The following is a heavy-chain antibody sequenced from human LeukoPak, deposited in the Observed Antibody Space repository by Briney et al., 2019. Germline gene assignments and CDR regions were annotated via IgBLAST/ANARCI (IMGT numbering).Heavy chain of an antibody. CDR2: INHSGYI. CDR3: ARTRLWPTGTFDL. V-gene: IGHV4-34*01. Sequence: SETLSLTCAVYGGSFTGYYWTWIRQPPGKGLEWIGEINHSGYINYNPSLKTRVTISVDTFKKEFSLRLTSVTAADTAIYYCARTRLWPTGTFDLWGQGTLVTVSS. J-gene: IGHJ4*02. D-gene: IGHD3-10*01. CDR1: GGSFTGYY.